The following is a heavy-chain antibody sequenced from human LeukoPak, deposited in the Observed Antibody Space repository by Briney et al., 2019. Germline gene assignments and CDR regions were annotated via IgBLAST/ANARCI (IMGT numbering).Heavy chain of an antibody. J-gene: IGHJ3*02. CDR2: TSGSGGST. Sequence: PGGSLRLSCAASGFTFGTTAMSWVRQAPGKGLEWVSGTSGSGGSTYYADSVKGRFTISRDNSKNTLYLQMNSLRAEDTAVYYCAKVRPMVRGVISDAYDIWGQGTMVTVSS. CDR3: AKVRPMVRGVISDAYDI. CDR1: GFTFGTTA. V-gene: IGHV3-23*01. D-gene: IGHD3-10*01.